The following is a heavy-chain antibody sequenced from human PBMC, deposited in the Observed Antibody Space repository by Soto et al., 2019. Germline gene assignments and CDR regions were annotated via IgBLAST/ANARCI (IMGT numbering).Heavy chain of an antibody. CDR1: GGSISSSSYY. CDR2: IYYSGST. V-gene: IGHV4-39*01. D-gene: IGHD3-10*01. CDR3: ATHENGYYYGSPGNWFDP. Sequence: LSLTCTVSGGSISSSSYYWGWIRQPPGKGLEWIGSIYYSGSTYYNPSLKSRVTISVDTSKNQFSLKLSSVTAADTAVYYCATHENGYYYGSPGNWFDPWGQGTLVTVSS. J-gene: IGHJ5*02.